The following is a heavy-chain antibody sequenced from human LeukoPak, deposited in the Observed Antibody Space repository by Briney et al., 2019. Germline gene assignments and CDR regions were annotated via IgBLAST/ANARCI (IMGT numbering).Heavy chain of an antibody. J-gene: IGHJ4*02. CDR2: INTDGSTT. V-gene: IGHV3-74*01. D-gene: IGHD3-22*01. CDR1: GFTFSSYW. Sequence: PGGSLRLSCAGSGFTFSSYWIHWVRQAPGEGLVWVSRINTDGSTTTYADSVKGRFTISRDNAKNTLYLQMNSLRVEDTAVYYCTRSMFYDSSGYYFDPWGQGTLVTVSS. CDR3: TRSMFYDSSGYYFDP.